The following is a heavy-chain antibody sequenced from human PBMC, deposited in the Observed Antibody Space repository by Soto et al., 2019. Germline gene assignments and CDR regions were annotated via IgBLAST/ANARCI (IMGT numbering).Heavy chain of an antibody. D-gene: IGHD5-12*01. CDR2: ISSSSSYT. CDR1: GFTFSDYY. V-gene: IGHV3-11*05. CDR3: AREARDGYNSNWFDP. J-gene: IGHJ5*02. Sequence: GGSLRLSCAASGFTFSDYYMSWIRQAPGKGLEWVSYISSSSSYTNYADSVKGRFTISRDNAKNSLYLQMNSLRAEDTAVYYCAREARDGYNSNWFDPWGQGTLVTVSS.